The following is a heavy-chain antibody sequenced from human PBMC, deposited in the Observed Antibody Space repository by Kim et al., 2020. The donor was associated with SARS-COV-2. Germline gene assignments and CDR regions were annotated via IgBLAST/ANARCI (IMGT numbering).Heavy chain of an antibody. CDR2: IGSTGVTT. J-gene: IGHJ4*02. CDR1: GFIFSNYG. D-gene: IGHD3-22*01. CDR3: AKISLDSNTLY. V-gene: IGHV3-23*01. Sequence: GGSLRLSCAASGFIFSNYGMTWVRQPPGKGLEWVSAIGSTGVTTYYADSVKGRFTISRDNSKKTMFLQMNSLGAEDTAVYYCAKISLDSNTLYWGQGTLVSVSS.